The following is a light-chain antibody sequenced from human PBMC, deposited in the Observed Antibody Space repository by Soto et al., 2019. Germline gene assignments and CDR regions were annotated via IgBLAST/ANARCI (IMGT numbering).Light chain of an antibody. CDR3: GTWDGSLSTVV. CDR2: DDN. CDR1: SSNIGGNS. V-gene: IGLV1-51*01. Sequence: QSVMTQPPSVSAAPGQKVTISCSGSSSNIGGNSVSWYQQLPGTAPKLLIYDDNKRPSGIPDRISGSKSGTSATLAITGLQTGDEADYYCGTWDGSLSTVVFGGGTKLTVL. J-gene: IGLJ2*01.